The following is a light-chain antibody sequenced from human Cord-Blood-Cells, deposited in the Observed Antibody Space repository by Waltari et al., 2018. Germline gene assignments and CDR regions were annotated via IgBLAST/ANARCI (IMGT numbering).Light chain of an antibody. CDR2: DAS. V-gene: IGKV1-33*01. CDR3: QQYDNLPLT. J-gene: IGKJ4*01. Sequence: DIQMTQSPSSLSASVGARVTITCQASQGISNYLNWYQQKPGKAPTLLIYDASNLETGVPSRFSGSGSGTEFTFTISSLQPEDIATYYCQQYDNLPLTFGGGTKVEIK. CDR1: QGISNY.